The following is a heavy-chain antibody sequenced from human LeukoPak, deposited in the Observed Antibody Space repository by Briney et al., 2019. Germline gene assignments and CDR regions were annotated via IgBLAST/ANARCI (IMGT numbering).Heavy chain of an antibody. CDR3: ASLYGDYPDY. CDR1: GGSISGYY. CDR2: IYYSGST. V-gene: IGHV4-31*03. Sequence: SETLSLTCTVSGGSISGYYWSWIRQHPGKGLEWIGYIYYSGSTYYNPSLKSRVTISVDTSKNQFSLKLSSVTAADTAVYYCASLYGDYPDYWGQGTLVTVSS. D-gene: IGHD4-17*01. J-gene: IGHJ4*02.